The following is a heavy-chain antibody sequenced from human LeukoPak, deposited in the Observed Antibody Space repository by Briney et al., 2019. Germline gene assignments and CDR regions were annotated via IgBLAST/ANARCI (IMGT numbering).Heavy chain of an antibody. V-gene: IGHV6-1*01. D-gene: IGHD3-9*01. Sequence: SQTLSLTCAISGDSVSSNNGAWNWVRQSPSRGLEWLGRTYYRSKWYNDYAGSLISRITISPDTSKNQFSLQLYSVTPEDTAVYYCARDVGTTGWHTFDYWGQGTLVTVSS. CDR1: GDSVSSNNGA. J-gene: IGHJ4*02. CDR3: ARDVGTTGWHTFDY. CDR2: TYYRSKWYN.